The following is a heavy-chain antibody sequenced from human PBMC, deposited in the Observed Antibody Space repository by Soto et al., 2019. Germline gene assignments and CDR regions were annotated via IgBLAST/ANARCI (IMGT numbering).Heavy chain of an antibody. Sequence: QVQLVQSGAEVKKPGSSVKVSCKASGGTFSSYTLSWVRQAPGQGLEWMGGIIPIFGTANYAQKFQGRVTITADESTSTAYMEVSSLRSEDTAVYYCARDNYSDYVNYYYYGMDVWGQGTTVTVSS. D-gene: IGHD4-17*01. CDR2: IIPIFGTA. V-gene: IGHV1-69*01. J-gene: IGHJ6*02. CDR3: ARDNYSDYVNYYYYGMDV. CDR1: GGTFSSYT.